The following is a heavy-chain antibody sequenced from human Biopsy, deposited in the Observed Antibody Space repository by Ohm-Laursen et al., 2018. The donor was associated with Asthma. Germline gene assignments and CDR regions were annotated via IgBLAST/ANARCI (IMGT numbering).Heavy chain of an antibody. CDR1: GFVFSQCG. CDR3: ARQSGQEYGDSIPFDT. V-gene: IGHV3-30*03. Sequence: SLRLSCTAFGFVFSQCGMHWVRQGPGKGLEWVALVSSDGHNKYYEDSVKGRFTISRGNSRNRLYLQINSLTVEDSAVYFCARQSGQEYGDSIPFDTWGQGTKVAVSS. CDR2: VSSDGHNK. D-gene: IGHD3-22*01. J-gene: IGHJ3*02.